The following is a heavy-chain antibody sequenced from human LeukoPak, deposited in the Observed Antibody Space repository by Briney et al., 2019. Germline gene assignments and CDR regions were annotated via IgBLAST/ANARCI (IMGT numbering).Heavy chain of an antibody. CDR3: ARAFHCSTTSCYARGLDY. V-gene: IGHV4-61*02. Sequence: PSQTLYLTCSVSGGSISNGSYYWSWIRQPAGEGLEWIGRIYTTGNTNYNPSLKSRVTISVDTSNNQFSLNLSSVTAADTAVYYCARAFHCSTTSCYARGLDYWGQGTLVTVSS. J-gene: IGHJ4*02. CDR2: IYTTGNT. CDR1: GGSISNGSYY. D-gene: IGHD2-2*01.